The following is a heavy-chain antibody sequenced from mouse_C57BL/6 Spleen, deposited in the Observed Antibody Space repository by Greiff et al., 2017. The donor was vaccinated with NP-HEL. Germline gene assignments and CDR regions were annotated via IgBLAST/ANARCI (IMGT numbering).Heavy chain of an antibody. CDR2: INPSSGYT. Sequence: QVQLQQSGAELAKPGASVKLSCKASGYTFTSYWMHWVKQRPGQGLEWIGYINPSSGYTKYNQKFKDKATLTADKSSSTAYMQLSRLTYEDSAVYCCSRTQASAVGDMDYWGQGTSVTVSS. CDR1: GYTFTSYW. V-gene: IGHV1-7*01. D-gene: IGHD3-2*02. J-gene: IGHJ4*01. CDR3: SRTQASAVGDMDY.